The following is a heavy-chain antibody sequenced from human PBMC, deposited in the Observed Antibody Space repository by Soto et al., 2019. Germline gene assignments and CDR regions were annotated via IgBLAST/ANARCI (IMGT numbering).Heavy chain of an antibody. J-gene: IGHJ4*02. Sequence: SETLSLTCAVYGGSFSGYYWSWIRQPPGKGLEWIGEINHSGSTNYNPSLKSRVTISVDTSKNQFSLKLSSVTAADTAVYYCARGWHSSSWKKPVDYWGQGTLVTVSS. CDR3: ARGWHSSSWKKPVDY. V-gene: IGHV4-34*01. CDR2: INHSGST. CDR1: GGSFSGYY. D-gene: IGHD6-13*01.